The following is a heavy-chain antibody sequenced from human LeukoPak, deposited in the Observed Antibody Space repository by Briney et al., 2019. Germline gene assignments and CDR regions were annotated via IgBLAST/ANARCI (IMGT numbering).Heavy chain of an antibody. J-gene: IGHJ6*02. Sequence: GGSLRLSCAASGFTFSSYSMNWVRQAPGKGLEWVSYISSSSSTIYYADPVKGRFTISRDNAKNSLYLQMNSLRAEDTAVYYCARDRDGFGELLPYYYYYGMDVWGQGTTVTVSS. CDR3: ARDRDGFGELLPYYYYYGMDV. D-gene: IGHD3-10*01. CDR2: ISSSSSTI. CDR1: GFTFSSYS. V-gene: IGHV3-48*01.